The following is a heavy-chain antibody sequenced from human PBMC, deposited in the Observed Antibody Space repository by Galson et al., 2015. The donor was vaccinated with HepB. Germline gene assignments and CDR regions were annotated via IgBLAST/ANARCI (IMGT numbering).Heavy chain of an antibody. CDR3: ARDIMITFGGVIVNGGFDY. CDR1: GSTFTSYG. J-gene: IGHJ4*02. D-gene: IGHD3-16*02. V-gene: IGHV1-18*04. CDR2: ISAYNGNT. Sequence: SVKVSCKASGSTFTSYGISWVRQAPGQGLEWMGWISAYNGNTNYAQKLQGRVTMTTDTSTSTAYMELRSLRSDDTAVYYCARDIMITFGGVIVNGGFDYWGQGTLVTVSS.